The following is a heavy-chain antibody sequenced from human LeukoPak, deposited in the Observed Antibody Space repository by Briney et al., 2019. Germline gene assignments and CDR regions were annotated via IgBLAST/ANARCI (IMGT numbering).Heavy chain of an antibody. V-gene: IGHV3-30*04. CDR1: GFTFSSYA. CDR2: ISYDGSNK. D-gene: IGHD3-10*01. Sequence: GRSLRLSCAASGFTFSSYAMHWVRQAPGKGLEWVAVISYDGSNKYYADPVKGRFTISRDNSKNTLYLQMNSLRAEDTAVYYCARALTRYYYGSGTYVTLGYWGQGTLVTVSS. J-gene: IGHJ4*02. CDR3: ARALTRYYYGSGTYVTLGY.